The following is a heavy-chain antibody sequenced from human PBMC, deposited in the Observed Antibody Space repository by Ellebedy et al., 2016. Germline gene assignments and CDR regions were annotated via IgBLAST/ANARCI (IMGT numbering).Heavy chain of an antibody. CDR3: VRGPAYSSGSYDY. CDR1: GGSISGSPYY. J-gene: IGHJ4*02. CDR2: IYNTGTT. Sequence: SETLSLTCTVSGGSISGSPYYWGWIRQPPGTGLEWIGNIYNTGTTYYHPSLKSRLTMSVDTSKQQFSLRLSPVTAADTAVYYCVRGPAYSSGSYDYWGQGSLVTVS. V-gene: IGHV4-39*01. D-gene: IGHD6-19*01.